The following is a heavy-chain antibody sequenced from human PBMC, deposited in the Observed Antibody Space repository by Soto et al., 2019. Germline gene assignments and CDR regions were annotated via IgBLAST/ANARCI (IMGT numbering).Heavy chain of an antibody. Sequence: QVQLVESGGGVVQPGRSLRLSCAASGFTFSSYAMHWVRQAPGKGPEWVAVISYDGSSKTYADSVKGQFTISRDNSKNSLFLRMNNLRPEDTAVYYCARRNSDYSSVWSDAFDIWGQGTMVTVSS. J-gene: IGHJ3*02. CDR2: ISYDGSSK. CDR3: ARRNSDYSSVWSDAFDI. D-gene: IGHD6-19*01. V-gene: IGHV3-30-3*01. CDR1: GFTFSSYA.